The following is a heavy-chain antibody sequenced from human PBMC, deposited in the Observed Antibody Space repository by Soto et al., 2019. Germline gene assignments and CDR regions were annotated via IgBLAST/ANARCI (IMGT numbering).Heavy chain of an antibody. CDR2: INHSGST. CDR3: ARAPHLWSGNLKPFDY. V-gene: IGHV4-34*01. D-gene: IGHD3-3*02. CDR1: GGSFSGYY. J-gene: IGHJ4*02. Sequence: SETLSLTCAVYGGSFSGYYWSWIRQPPGKGLEWIGEINHSGSTNYNPSLKSRVTISVDTSKNQFSLKLSSVTAADTAVYYCARAPHLWSGNLKPFDYWGKGTLVPVSS.